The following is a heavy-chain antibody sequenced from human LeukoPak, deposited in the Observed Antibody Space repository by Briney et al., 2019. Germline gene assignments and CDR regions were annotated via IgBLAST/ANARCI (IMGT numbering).Heavy chain of an antibody. J-gene: IGHJ4*02. Sequence: ASVKVSCKASGYTFTSYGISWVRQAPGQGLEWMGWISAYNGNTNYAQKLQGRVTMTTDTSTSTAYMELRSLRSDDTAVYYCARDVRGYSYGYDDYWGQGTLVTVSS. V-gene: IGHV1-18*01. CDR3: ARDVRGYSYGYDDY. CDR1: GYTFTSYG. CDR2: ISAYNGNT. D-gene: IGHD5-18*01.